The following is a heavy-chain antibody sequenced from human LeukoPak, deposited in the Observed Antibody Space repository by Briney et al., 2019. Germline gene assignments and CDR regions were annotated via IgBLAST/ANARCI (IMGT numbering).Heavy chain of an antibody. CDR1: GGSISSGGYS. D-gene: IGHD4-17*01. CDR2: IYHSGST. CDR3: AREVYGDYWFDP. Sequence: SETLSFTCAVSGGSISSGGYSWSWIRQPPGKGLEWIGYIYHSGSTYYNPSLKSRVTISVDRSKNQFSLKLSSVTAADTAVYYCAREVYGDYWFDPWGQGTLVTVSS. J-gene: IGHJ5*02. V-gene: IGHV4-30-2*01.